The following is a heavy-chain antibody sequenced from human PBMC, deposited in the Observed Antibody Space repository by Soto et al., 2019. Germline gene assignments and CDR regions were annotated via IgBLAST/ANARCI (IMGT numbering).Heavy chain of an antibody. V-gene: IGHV3-30-3*01. CDR3: AREGGDYYYDSSGNLYWYFDL. Sequence: QVQLVESGGGVVQPGRSRRLSCSASGFTFSSYAIQWVRQAPGKGLEWVAVISYDGSNKYYADSVRGRFTISRDTSKNTLYLQMNSLRAEDTAVYYCAREGGDYYYDSSGNLYWYFDLWGRGTLLTVSS. J-gene: IGHJ2*01. CDR1: GFTFSSYA. D-gene: IGHD3-22*01. CDR2: ISYDGSNK.